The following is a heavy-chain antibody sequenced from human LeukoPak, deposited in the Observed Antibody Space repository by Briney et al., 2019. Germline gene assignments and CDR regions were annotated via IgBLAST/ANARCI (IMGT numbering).Heavy chain of an antibody. CDR1: GYTFTSYG. CDR3: ARYIVGAHHFDY. J-gene: IGHJ4*02. CDR2: ISAYNGNT. Sequence: GASVKVSCKASGYTFTSYGISWVRQAPGQGLERMGWISAYNGNTNYAQKLQGRVTMTTDTSTSTAYMELRSLRSDDAAVYYCARYIVGAHHFDYWGQGTLVTVSS. V-gene: IGHV1-18*01. D-gene: IGHD1-26*01.